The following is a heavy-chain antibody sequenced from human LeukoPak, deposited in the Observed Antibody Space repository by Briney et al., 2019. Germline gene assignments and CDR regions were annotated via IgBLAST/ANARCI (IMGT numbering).Heavy chain of an antibody. CDR1: GVTVNNNY. Sequence: GGSLRLSCAASGVTVNNNYMSWVRQAPGKALEWVSVIYSGGSTYYADSVKGRFTISRDKSKNTVYLQMNSLRAEDTAVYYCARNVPVTTLGYWGQGTLVTVSS. J-gene: IGHJ4*02. CDR3: ARNVPVTTLGY. D-gene: IGHD4-17*01. V-gene: IGHV3-66*01. CDR2: IYSGGST.